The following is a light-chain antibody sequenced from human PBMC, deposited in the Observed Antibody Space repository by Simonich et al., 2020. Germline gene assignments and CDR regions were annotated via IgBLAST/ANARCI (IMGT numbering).Light chain of an antibody. CDR3: QSYDSSSWV. CDR1: SGSIASNY. CDR2: ANN. V-gene: IGLV6-57*03. J-gene: IGLJ3*02. Sequence: NFMLTQPHSVSESPGKTVTISCTRSSGSIASNYVQWYQQRPGSAPTTVIYANNQRPSGVPDRCSGSIDSSSNSASLTISGLKTEDEADYYCQSYDSSSWVFGGGTKLTVL.